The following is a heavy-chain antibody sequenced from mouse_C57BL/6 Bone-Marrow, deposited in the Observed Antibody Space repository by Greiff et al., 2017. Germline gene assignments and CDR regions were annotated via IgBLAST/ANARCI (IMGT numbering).Heavy chain of an antibody. CDR2: INPNNGGT. Sequence: VQLQQSGPELVKPGASVKMSCKASGYTFTDYNMHWVKQSHGKSLEWIGYINPNNGGTSYNQKFKGKATLTVNKSSSPAYMELRSLTSEDSAVYYCAKDLLWLRRDYYAMDYWGQGTSVTVSS. CDR3: AKDLLWLRRDYYAMDY. V-gene: IGHV1-22*01. J-gene: IGHJ4*01. D-gene: IGHD2-2*01. CDR1: GYTFTDYN.